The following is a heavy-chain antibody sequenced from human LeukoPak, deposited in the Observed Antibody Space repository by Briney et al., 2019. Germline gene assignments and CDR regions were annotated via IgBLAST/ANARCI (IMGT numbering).Heavy chain of an antibody. Sequence: GRSLRLSCTVSGVTFGDYAMTWVRQAPGKGLEWVGFIRSKAYGGTTEFAASVKGRFTISRDDSKSIAYLQMNSLKTEDTAVYYCTTYDPSNYYGMDVWGQGITVTVS. D-gene: IGHD5-12*01. J-gene: IGHJ6*02. V-gene: IGHV3-49*04. CDR2: IRSKAYGGTT. CDR1: GVTFGDYA. CDR3: TTYDPSNYYGMDV.